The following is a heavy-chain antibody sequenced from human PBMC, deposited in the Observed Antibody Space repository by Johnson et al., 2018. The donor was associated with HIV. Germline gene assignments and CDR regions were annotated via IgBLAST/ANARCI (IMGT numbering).Heavy chain of an antibody. CDR3: ARAYMSSGSYYDAFDI. Sequence: VQLVESGGGVVQPGRSLRLSCAASGFTFSSYAMHWVRQAPGKGLEWVSGINWNGDSPGYADSVKGRFTISRDNAKNSLYLQMNSLRAEDTALYYCARAYMSSGSYYDAFDIWGQGTMVIVSS. D-gene: IGHD1-26*01. J-gene: IGHJ3*02. CDR1: GFTFSSYA. V-gene: IGHV3-20*04. CDR2: INWNGDSP.